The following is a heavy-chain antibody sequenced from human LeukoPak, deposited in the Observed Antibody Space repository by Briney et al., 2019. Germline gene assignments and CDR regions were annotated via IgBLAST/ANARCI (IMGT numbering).Heavy chain of an antibody. Sequence: GGSLRLSCAASGFTFSGYAMSWVRQAPGKGLEWVSAISGSGGSTYYADSVKGRFTISRDNSKNTLYLQMNSLRAEDTAVYYCAKSGYSSSRYYYYGMDVWGQGTTVTVSS. D-gene: IGHD6-6*01. J-gene: IGHJ6*02. CDR3: AKSGYSSSRYYYYGMDV. CDR2: ISGSGGST. CDR1: GFTFSGYA. V-gene: IGHV3-23*01.